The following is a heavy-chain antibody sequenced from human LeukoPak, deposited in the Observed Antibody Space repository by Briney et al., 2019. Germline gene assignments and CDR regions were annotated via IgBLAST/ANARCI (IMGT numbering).Heavy chain of an antibody. Sequence: GGSLRPSCAASGFTFSSYAMSWVRQAPGKGLEWVSAISGSGGSTYYADSVKGRFTISRDNSKNTLYLQMNSLRAEDTAVYHCAKVRAGPFDYWGQGTLVTVSS. CDR2: ISGSGGST. V-gene: IGHV3-23*01. D-gene: IGHD6-13*01. CDR3: AKVRAGPFDY. CDR1: GFTFSSYA. J-gene: IGHJ4*02.